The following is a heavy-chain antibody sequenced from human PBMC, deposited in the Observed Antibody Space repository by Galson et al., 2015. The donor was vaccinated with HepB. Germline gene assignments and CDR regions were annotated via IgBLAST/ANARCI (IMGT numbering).Heavy chain of an antibody. J-gene: IGHJ4*02. V-gene: IGHV3-66*01. Sequence: SLRLSCAASGFTVSSNYMSWVRQAPGKGLEWVSVIYSGGSTYYADSVKGRFTISRDNSKNTLYLQMNSLRAEDTAVYYCASSSGWYGRAFDYWGQGTLVTVSS. CDR3: ASSSGWYGRAFDY. CDR1: GFTVSSNY. CDR2: IYSGGST. D-gene: IGHD6-19*01.